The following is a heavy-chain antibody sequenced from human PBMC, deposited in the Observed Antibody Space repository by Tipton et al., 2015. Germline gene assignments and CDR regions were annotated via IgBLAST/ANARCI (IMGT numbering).Heavy chain of an antibody. CDR2: ISGSGGSS. D-gene: IGHD3-22*01. J-gene: IGHJ4*02. Sequence: SLRLSCAASGFTFSSYAMNWVRQGPGKGLEWVSAISGSGGSSYYADSVKGRFNISRDNSKNTLHLQMNSLRAEDTAVYYCAKASGYYRWYLDYWGQGTLVTVSS. V-gene: IGHV3-23*01. CDR3: AKASGYYRWYLDY. CDR1: GFTFSSYA.